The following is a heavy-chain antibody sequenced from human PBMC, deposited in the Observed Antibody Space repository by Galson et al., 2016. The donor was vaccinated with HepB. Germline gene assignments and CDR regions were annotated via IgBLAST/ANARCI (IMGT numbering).Heavy chain of an antibody. V-gene: IGHV1-69*13. CDR1: GGTFSTYS. CDR3: ARVKVEDGDDPGDFYYYGMDV. J-gene: IGHJ6*02. Sequence: SVKVSCKASGGTFSTYSISWVRQAPGQGLEWMGGIIPIFDTANYAQKFQGRVTITADESTSTAYMELSSLRSEDTAVYYCARVKVEDGDDPGDFYYYGMDVWGQGTTVTVSS. D-gene: IGHD4-17*01. CDR2: IIPIFDTA.